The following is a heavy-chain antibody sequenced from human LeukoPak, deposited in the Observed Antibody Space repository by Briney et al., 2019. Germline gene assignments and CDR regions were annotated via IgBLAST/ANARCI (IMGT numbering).Heavy chain of an antibody. Sequence: SETLSLTCAVYGASFSGYYWSWIRQPPGKGLEWIGEIDRSGSTSYNPSLKSRVTISVDTSKNQFSLRLNSVTAADTAVYFCGRGYGSGSYWSYWGQGTLVTVSS. CDR1: GASFSGYY. CDR2: IDRSGST. J-gene: IGHJ4*02. CDR3: GRGYGSGSYWSY. D-gene: IGHD3-10*01. V-gene: IGHV4-34*01.